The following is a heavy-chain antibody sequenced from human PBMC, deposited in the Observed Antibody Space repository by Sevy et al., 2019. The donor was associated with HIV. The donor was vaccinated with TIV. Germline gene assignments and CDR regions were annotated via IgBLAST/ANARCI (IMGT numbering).Heavy chain of an antibody. CDR1: GGSITGLY. Sequence: SETLSLTCTVSGGSITGLYWNWIRQPPGKGLEWIANIYYNGHINYNPSLTSRVTLSLDTSKNQFSLRLSSVTAADTAMYYCAGENAWGRGYSWGQGTLVTVSS. J-gene: IGHJ4*02. CDR3: AGENAWGRGYS. CDR2: IYYNGHI. D-gene: IGHD1-26*01. V-gene: IGHV4-59*08.